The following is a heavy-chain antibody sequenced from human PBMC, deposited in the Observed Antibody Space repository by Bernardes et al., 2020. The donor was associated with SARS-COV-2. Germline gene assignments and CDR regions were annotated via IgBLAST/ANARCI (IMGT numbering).Heavy chain of an antibody. D-gene: IGHD2-15*01. J-gene: IGHJ6*02. V-gene: IGHV3-13*01. CDR1: GFTFSSYD. CDR3: ARELGYCSGGSCSPDYYYGMDV. Sequence: GSLRLSCAASGFTFSSYDMHWVRQATGKGLEWVSAIGTAGDTYYPGSVKGRFTISRENAKNSLYLQMNSLRAGDTAVYYCARELGYCSGGSCSPDYYYGMDVWGQGTTVTVSS. CDR2: IGTAGDT.